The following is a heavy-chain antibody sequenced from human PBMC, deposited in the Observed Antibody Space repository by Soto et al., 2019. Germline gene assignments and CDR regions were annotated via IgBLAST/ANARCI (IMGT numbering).Heavy chain of an antibody. CDR3: ARDDSSSWTPYYGMDV. Sequence: GGSLRLSCAASGFTFSSYWMSWVRQAPGKGLEWVANIKQDGSEKYYVDSVKGRFTISRDNAKNSLYLQMNSLRAEDTAVYYCARDDSSSWTPYYGMDVWGQGTTVTVSS. J-gene: IGHJ6*02. CDR1: GFTFSSYW. CDR2: IKQDGSEK. V-gene: IGHV3-7*03. D-gene: IGHD6-13*01.